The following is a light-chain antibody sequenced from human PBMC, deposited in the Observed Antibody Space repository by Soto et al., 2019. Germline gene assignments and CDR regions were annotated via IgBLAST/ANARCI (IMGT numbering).Light chain of an antibody. CDR2: DVS. CDR1: SSDVGAYNY. Sequence: QSVLTQPRSVSGSPGQSVTISCTGTSSDVGAYNYVSWYHQHPGKAPKRLIYDVSQRPSGVPDRFSGSKSGNTASLIISGLQTEDEADYYCCSYAGSYTLLFGGGTKLTVL. CDR3: CSYAGSYTLL. J-gene: IGLJ2*01. V-gene: IGLV2-11*01.